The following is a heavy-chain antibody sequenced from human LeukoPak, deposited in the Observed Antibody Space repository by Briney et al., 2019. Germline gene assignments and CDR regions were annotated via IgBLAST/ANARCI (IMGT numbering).Heavy chain of an antibody. CDR2: IYYSGST. CDR3: ARQPIAAAGAPYFDY. D-gene: IGHD6-13*01. Sequence: SETLSLTCAVYGGSFSGYYWSWIRQPPGKGLEWIGYIYYSGSTNYNPSLKSRVTISVDTSKNQFSLKLSSVTAADTAVYYCARQPIAAAGAPYFDYWGQGTLVTVSS. J-gene: IGHJ4*02. V-gene: IGHV4-59*08. CDR1: GGSFSGYY.